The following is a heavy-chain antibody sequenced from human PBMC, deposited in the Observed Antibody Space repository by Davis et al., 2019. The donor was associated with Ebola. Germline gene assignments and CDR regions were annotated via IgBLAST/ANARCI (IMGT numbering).Heavy chain of an antibody. V-gene: IGHV3-48*02. CDR2: ISSISSTI. D-gene: IGHD4-17*01. J-gene: IGHJ4*02. CDR1: GVTFSSYT. Sequence: PGGSLRLSCTASGVTFSSYTMNWVRQAPGKGLEWVSCISSISSTINYADPVMGRFTISRDNAKNSLYLQMNSLRDEDTAVFYCARGRTVTNYVDYWGPGTLVTVSS. CDR3: ARGRTVTNYVDY.